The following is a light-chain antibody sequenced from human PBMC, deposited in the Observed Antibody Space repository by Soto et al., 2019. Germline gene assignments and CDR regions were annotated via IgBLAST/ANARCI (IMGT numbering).Light chain of an antibody. J-gene: IGLJ3*02. Sequence: QAVVTQEPSLTVSPGGTVTLTCASSTGTVTSGHSPSWFQQIPGQAPRALIYNTWNRHSWTPARFSGSLLGGKAALTLSDVQPEDEADYYCLLHYGYAWVFGEGTKLTVL. CDR2: NTW. CDR1: TGTVTSGHS. CDR3: LLHYGYAWV. V-gene: IGLV7-43*01.